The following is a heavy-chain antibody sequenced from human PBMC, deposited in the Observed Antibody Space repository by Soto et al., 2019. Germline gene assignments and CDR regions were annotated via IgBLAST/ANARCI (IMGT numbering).Heavy chain of an antibody. V-gene: IGHV3-7*01. Sequence: EVQVVESGAGLVQPGGSLRVSCATSDFTISPYWMTWVRQTPGQGLEFVANIKEDGSVTNYVDSVKGRFTISRDNAKNTLYLQMNSLRAEDTAVYYCGTDQWGGAFELWGRRTTVTLSS. CDR3: GTDQWGGAFEL. CDR1: DFTISPYW. J-gene: IGHJ3*01. CDR2: IKEDGSVT. D-gene: IGHD3-10*01.